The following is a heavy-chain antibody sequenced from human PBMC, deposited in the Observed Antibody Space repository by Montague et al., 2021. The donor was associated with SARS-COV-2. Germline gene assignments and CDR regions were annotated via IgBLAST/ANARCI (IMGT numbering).Heavy chain of an antibody. CDR1: GGSFSDYY. D-gene: IGHD3-16*01. CDR3: TRGRRTPNYDDDRRYFFDY. V-gene: IGHV4-34*01. Sequence: SETLSLTCAVYGGSFSDYYWTWIRQSPGKGLEWIGEIDYGGSTNYSPSLKSRVTISLDRSKKQISLKINSVTAADTAVYYCTRGRRTPNYDDDRRYFFDYWGPGTLVTVSS. CDR2: IDYGGST. J-gene: IGHJ4*02.